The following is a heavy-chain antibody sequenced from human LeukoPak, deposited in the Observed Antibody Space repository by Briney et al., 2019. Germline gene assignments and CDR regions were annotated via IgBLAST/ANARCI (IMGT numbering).Heavy chain of an antibody. CDR2: FVPEDGET. Sequence: ASVKVSCKLSGDTLTELSMHWVRQSPGKGLEWMGGFVPEDGETIYAQKFQGRVTMTEDTSTDTAYMELSSLRSDDTAVYYCAREPWVDSGYLDYWGQGTLVTVSS. J-gene: IGHJ4*02. CDR3: AREPWVDSGYLDY. D-gene: IGHD3-22*01. V-gene: IGHV1-24*01. CDR1: GDTLTELS.